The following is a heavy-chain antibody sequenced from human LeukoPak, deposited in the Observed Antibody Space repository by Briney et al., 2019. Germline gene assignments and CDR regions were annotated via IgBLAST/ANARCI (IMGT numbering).Heavy chain of an antibody. CDR2: ISYDGTNK. Sequence: GGSLRLSCAASGFTFSIYAIQWVRQAPGRGLEWVALISYDGTNKYYADSVKGRFTISRDNSKNTLYLQMNSLRAEDTAVYYCTSAMAYYWGQGTLVIVSS. CDR3: TSAMAYY. D-gene: IGHD5-18*01. J-gene: IGHJ4*02. CDR1: GFTFSIYA. V-gene: IGHV3-30*04.